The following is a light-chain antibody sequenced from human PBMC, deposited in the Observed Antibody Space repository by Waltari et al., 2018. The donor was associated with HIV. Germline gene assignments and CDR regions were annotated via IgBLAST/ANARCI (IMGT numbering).Light chain of an antibody. Sequence: QSALTQPPSVSGSPGQSVTISCTGTSRDVGSYTRVSWYRQPPGAAPKLMIFDVSQRPSGVPDRFSGSKSGNTASLTISGLQAEDEATYYCSLYTSTNTYVFGTGTEVTVL. V-gene: IGLV2-18*01. CDR2: DVS. J-gene: IGLJ1*01. CDR3: SLYTSTNTYV. CDR1: SRDVGSYTR.